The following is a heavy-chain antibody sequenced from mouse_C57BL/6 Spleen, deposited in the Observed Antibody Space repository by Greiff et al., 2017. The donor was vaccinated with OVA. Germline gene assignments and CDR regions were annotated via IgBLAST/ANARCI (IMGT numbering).Heavy chain of an antibody. CDR3: ARSGEYGYDAGWCAY. Sequence: QVQLQQSGAELVKPGASVTMSCKASGYTFTSYWITWVKQRPGQGLEWIGDIYPGSGSTNYNEKFKSKATLTVDTSSSTAYMQLSSLTSEDSAVYYCARSGEYGYDAGWCAYWGQGTLVTVSA. D-gene: IGHD2-2*01. J-gene: IGHJ3*01. CDR2: IYPGSGST. V-gene: IGHV1-55*01. CDR1: GYTFTSYW.